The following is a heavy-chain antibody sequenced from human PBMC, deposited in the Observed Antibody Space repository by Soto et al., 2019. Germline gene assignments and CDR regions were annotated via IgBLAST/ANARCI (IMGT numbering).Heavy chain of an antibody. J-gene: IGHJ6*02. V-gene: IGHV3-30*18. Sequence: GGSLRLSCAASGFTFSSYGMHWVRQAPGKGLEWVAVISYDGSNKYYADSVKGRFTISRDNSKNTLYLQMNSLRAEDTAVYYCAKDEGRGYYYYGMDVWGQGTTVTVSS. CDR3: AKDEGRGYYYYGMDV. CDR1: GFTFSSYG. CDR2: ISYDGSNK. D-gene: IGHD1-26*01.